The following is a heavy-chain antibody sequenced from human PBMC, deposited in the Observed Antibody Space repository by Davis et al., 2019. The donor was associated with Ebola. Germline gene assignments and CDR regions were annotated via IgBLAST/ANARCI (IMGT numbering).Heavy chain of an antibody. V-gene: IGHV3-23*01. J-gene: IGHJ4*02. D-gene: IGHD6-13*01. CDR3: ARDLGSSSWDPELDY. CDR2: SGTGGNT. CDR1: GFTFNSHA. Sequence: GESLKISCAGSGFTFNSHAMTWVRQAPGKGLEWVSSSGTGGNTYYADSVKGRFTISRDNSKNTLYLQMNSLRAEDTAVYYCARDLGSSSWDPELDYWGQGTLVTVSS.